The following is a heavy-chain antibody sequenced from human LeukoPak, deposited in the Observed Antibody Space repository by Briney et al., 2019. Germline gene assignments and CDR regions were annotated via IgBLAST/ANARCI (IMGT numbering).Heavy chain of an antibody. J-gene: IGHJ3*02. CDR2: ISSGSNTI. Sequence: GGSLRLSCTASGFTFSSYNMNCVRQAPGKGLEWLSYISSGSNTIYYAGSVKGRFTISRDNAKNSLYLQMNSLRAEDTAVYYCARAYSSSSGRDAFDIWGQGTLVTVSS. CDR3: ARAYSSSSGRDAFDI. D-gene: IGHD6-6*01. V-gene: IGHV3-48*01. CDR1: GFTFSSYN.